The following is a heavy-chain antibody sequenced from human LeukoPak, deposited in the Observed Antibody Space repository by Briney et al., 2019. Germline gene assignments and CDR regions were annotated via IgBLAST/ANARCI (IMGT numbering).Heavy chain of an antibody. CDR1: GGSISSSSYY. V-gene: IGHV4-39*01. CDR2: IYYSGST. CDR3: ARPSSRNAFDI. J-gene: IGHJ3*02. D-gene: IGHD6-19*01. Sequence: PSETLSLTCTVSGGSISSSSYYWGWIRPPPGKGLEWIGSIYYSGSTYYNPSLKSRVTISVDTSKNQFSLKLSSVTAADTAVYYCARPSSRNAFDIWGQGTMVTVSS.